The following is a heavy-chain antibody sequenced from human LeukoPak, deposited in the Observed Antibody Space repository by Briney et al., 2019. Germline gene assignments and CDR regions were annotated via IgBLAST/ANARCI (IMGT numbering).Heavy chain of an antibody. D-gene: IGHD3-22*01. Sequence: ASVKVSCKASGYTFTSYYMHWVRQAPGQGLEWMGIINPSGGSTSYAQEFQGRVTMTRDTSTSTVYMELSSLRSEDTAVYYCARVGGYYDSSGYSDYWGQGTLVTVSS. CDR1: GYTFTSYY. CDR3: ARVGGYYDSSGYSDY. CDR2: INPSGGST. J-gene: IGHJ4*02. V-gene: IGHV1-46*01.